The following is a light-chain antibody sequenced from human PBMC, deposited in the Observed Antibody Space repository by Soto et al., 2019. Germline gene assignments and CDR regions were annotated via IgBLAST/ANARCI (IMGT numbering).Light chain of an antibody. CDR1: SSDVGSYNL. CDR2: EGS. V-gene: IGLV2-23*01. Sequence: QSVLTQPASVSGSPGQSITISCTGTSSDVGSYNLVSWYQQHPGKAPKLMIYEGSKRPSGVSNRFSGSKSGNTASLTISGLQAEDEADYYCCSYADSSTLVFGGRTKLTVL. CDR3: CSYADSSTLV. J-gene: IGLJ2*01.